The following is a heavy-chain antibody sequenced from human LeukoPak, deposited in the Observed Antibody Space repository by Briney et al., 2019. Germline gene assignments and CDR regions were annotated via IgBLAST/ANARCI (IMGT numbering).Heavy chain of an antibody. CDR3: ARVSPLCGFDY. CDR1: GGSISSGDYY. D-gene: IGHD2-2*01. CDR2: IYYSGST. V-gene: IGHV4-30-4*01. Sequence: SETLSLTCTVSGGSISSGDYYWSWIRQPPGKGLEWIGYIYYSGSTYYNPSLKSRVTISVDTSKNQFSLKLSPVTAADTAVYYCARVSPLCGFDYWGQGTLVTVSS. J-gene: IGHJ4*02.